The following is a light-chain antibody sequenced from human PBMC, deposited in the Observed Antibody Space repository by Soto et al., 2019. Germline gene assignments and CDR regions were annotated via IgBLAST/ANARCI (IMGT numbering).Light chain of an antibody. V-gene: IGKV3-15*01. Sequence: VVMTQSPDTLSVSPVEIATLSCRASQSVSSNLAWYQQKLGQAPRLLIYGASTRATGISARISGSGSGTEFTLTISSLQSEDFAIYYCQQYNNWPRTFGQGTKVDIK. CDR1: QSVSSN. J-gene: IGKJ1*01. CDR3: QQYNNWPRT. CDR2: GAS.